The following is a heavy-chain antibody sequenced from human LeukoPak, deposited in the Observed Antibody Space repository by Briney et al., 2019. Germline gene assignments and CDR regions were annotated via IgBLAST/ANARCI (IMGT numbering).Heavy chain of an antibody. CDR2: ISGSGGST. CDR3: ARDQDVDTAMVTSYYYYYYGMDV. V-gene: IGHV3-23*01. D-gene: IGHD5-18*01. J-gene: IGHJ6*02. CDR1: GFTFSSYA. Sequence: PGGSLRLSCAASGFTFSSYAMSWVRQAPGKGLEWVSAISGSGGSTYYADSVKGRFTISRDNAKNSLYLQMNSLRAEDTAVYYCARDQDVDTAMVTSYYYYYYGMDVWGQGTTVTVSS.